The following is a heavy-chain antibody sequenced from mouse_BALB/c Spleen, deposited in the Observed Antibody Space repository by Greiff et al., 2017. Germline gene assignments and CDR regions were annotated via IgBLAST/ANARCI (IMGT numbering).Heavy chain of an antibody. J-gene: IGHJ2*01. CDR1: GFSLTDYG. D-gene: IGHD1-1*01. CDR2: IWGGGST. V-gene: IGHV2-6-5*01. CDR3: AKQGSYYYGSSYGFDY. Sequence: VQLQESGPGLVAPSQSLSITCTVSGFSLTDYGVSWIRQPPGKGLEWLGVIWGGGSTYYNSALKSRLSISKDNSKSQVFLKMNSLQTDDTAMYYCAKQGSYYYGSSYGFDYWGQGTTLTVSS.